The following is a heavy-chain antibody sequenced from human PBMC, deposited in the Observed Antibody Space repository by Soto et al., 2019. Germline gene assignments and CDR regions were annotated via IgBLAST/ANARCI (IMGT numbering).Heavy chain of an antibody. J-gene: IGHJ2*01. CDR1: GYTFITNG. V-gene: IGHV1-18*01. CDR2: ISPANGDR. Sequence: GASVKVSCKASGYTFITNGINWVRQAPGQGLEWMGWISPANGDRKYAQKFKDRVTMTSETSTTTSYMELTNLRSDDTAVYFCARGSYFETKQRQWGYFEFWGRGTLGTVSS. D-gene: IGHD3-10*01. CDR3: ARGSYFETKQRQWGYFEF.